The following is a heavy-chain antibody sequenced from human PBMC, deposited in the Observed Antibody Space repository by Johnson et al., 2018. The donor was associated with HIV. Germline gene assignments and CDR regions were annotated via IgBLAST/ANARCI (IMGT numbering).Heavy chain of an antibody. CDR3: ARDQGQWLTQVWDAFDI. J-gene: IGHJ3*02. V-gene: IGHV3-66*01. Sequence: VQLVESGGGLVQPGGSLRLSCAASGSTVSSNYMSWVRQAPGKGLGWVSVIYSGGSTYYADSVKGRFTISRDNSKNTLYLQMNNLRAEDTAVYFCARDQGQWLTQVWDAFDIWGQGTLV. CDR1: GSTVSSNY. D-gene: IGHD6-19*01. CDR2: IYSGGST.